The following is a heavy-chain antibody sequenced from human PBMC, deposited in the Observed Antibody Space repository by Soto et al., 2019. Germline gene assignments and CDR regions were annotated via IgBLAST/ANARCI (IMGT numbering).Heavy chain of an antibody. CDR3: AAEPGYSYGGRYYYYYGMDV. J-gene: IGHJ6*02. D-gene: IGHD5-18*01. Sequence: QMQLVQSGPEVKKPGTSVKVSCKASGFTFTSSAVQWVRQARGQRLEWIGWLVVGSGNTNYAQKFQERVTITRDMSTSTAYMELSSLRSEDTAVYYCAAEPGYSYGGRYYYYYGMDVWGQGTTVTVSS. V-gene: IGHV1-58*01. CDR2: LVVGSGNT. CDR1: GFTFTSSA.